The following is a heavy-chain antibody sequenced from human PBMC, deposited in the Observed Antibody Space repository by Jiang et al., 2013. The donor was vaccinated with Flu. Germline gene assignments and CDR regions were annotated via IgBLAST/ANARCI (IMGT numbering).Heavy chain of an antibody. CDR1: GYSFTSYW. CDR3: ARQFTDYDGDSLDAFDI. D-gene: IGHD4-17*01. CDR2: IYPGDSDT. Sequence: GAEVKKPGESLKISCKGSGYSFTSYWIGWVRQMPGKGLEWMGIIYPGDSDTRYSPSFQGQVTISADKSISTAYLQWSSLKASDTAMYYCARQFTDYDGDSLDAFDIWGQGTMVTVSS. J-gene: IGHJ3*02. V-gene: IGHV5-51*01.